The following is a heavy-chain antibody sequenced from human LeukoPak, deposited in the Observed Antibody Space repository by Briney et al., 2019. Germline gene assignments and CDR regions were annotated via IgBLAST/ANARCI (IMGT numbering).Heavy chain of an antibody. CDR3: ARGYCSGGSCYSYYFYYYMDV. D-gene: IGHD2-15*01. CDR2: IIPIFGTA. Sequence: SVKVSCKASGGTFSSYTISWVRQAPGQGLEWMGGIIPIFGTANYAQKFQGRVTITTDESTSTAYMELSSLRSEDTAVYHCARGYCSGGSCYSYYFYYYMDVWGKGTTVTVSS. V-gene: IGHV1-69*05. CDR1: GGTFSSYT. J-gene: IGHJ6*03.